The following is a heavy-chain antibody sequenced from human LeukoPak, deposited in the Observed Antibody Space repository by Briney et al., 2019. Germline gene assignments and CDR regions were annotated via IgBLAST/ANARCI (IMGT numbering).Heavy chain of an antibody. J-gene: IGHJ4*02. CDR3: AKDRPHKPYYYDSSGLDY. D-gene: IGHD3-22*01. V-gene: IGHV3-9*01. CDR2: ISWNSGSI. CDR1: GFTFDDYA. Sequence: GGSLRLSCAASGFTFDDYAMHWVRQAPGKGLEWVSGISWNSGSIGYADSVKGRFTISRDNAKNSLYLQMNSLRAEDTALYYCAKDRPHKPYYYDSSGLDYWGQGTLVTVSS.